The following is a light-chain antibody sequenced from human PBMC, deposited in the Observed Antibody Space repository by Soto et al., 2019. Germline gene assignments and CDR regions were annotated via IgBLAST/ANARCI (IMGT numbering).Light chain of an antibody. Sequence: QAVLTQPPSASGSPGQSVTISCTGTSSDVGGYNYVSWYQQHPGKAPKLIIYEVTKRPSGVPDRFSGSKSGNTASLTVSGLQAEDAADYYCSSYAGNTNVFGGGIKVTVL. J-gene: IGLJ2*01. CDR2: EVT. CDR3: SSYAGNTNV. V-gene: IGLV2-8*01. CDR1: SSDVGGYNY.